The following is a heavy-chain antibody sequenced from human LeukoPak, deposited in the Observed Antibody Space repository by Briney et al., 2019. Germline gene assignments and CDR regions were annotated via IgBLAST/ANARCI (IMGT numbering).Heavy chain of an antibody. Sequence: PSETLSLTCAVYGGSFSGYYWSWIRQPPGKGLEWIGEINHSGSTNYNPSLKSRVTISVDTSKNQFSLKLSSVAAADTAVYYCARDWRLQSVGYWGQGTLVTVSS. D-gene: IGHD5-24*01. V-gene: IGHV4-34*01. CDR3: ARDWRLQSVGY. CDR2: INHSGST. CDR1: GGSFSGYY. J-gene: IGHJ4*02.